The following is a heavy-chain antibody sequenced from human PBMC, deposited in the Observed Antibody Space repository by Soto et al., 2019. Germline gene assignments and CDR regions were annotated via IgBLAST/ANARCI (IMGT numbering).Heavy chain of an antibody. CDR3: ARDRYYDILTGYYHLDV. D-gene: IGHD3-9*01. V-gene: IGHV3-66*01. J-gene: IGHJ6*04. Sequence: EVQLVESGGGLVQPGGSLRLSCAASGFTVSSNYMSWVHQAPGKGLEWVSVIYSGGSTYYADSVKGRFTISRDNSKNTLYLQMNSLRAEDTAVYYCARDRYYDILTGYYHLDVWGKGTTVTVSS. CDR1: GFTVSSNY. CDR2: IYSGGST.